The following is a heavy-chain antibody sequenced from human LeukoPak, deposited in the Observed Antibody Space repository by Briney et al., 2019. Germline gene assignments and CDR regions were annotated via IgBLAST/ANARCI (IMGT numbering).Heavy chain of an antibody. CDR2: IYTSGST. CDR1: GGSISSYY. CDR3: AREIYSYGYMCYFDY. D-gene: IGHD5-18*01. J-gene: IGHJ4*02. V-gene: IGHV4-4*07. Sequence: SETLSLTCTVSGGSISSYYWSWIRQPAGKGLEWIGRIYTSGSTNYNPSLKSRVTMSVDTSKNQFSLKLSSVTAADTAVYYCAREIYSYGYMCYFDYWGQGTLVTVSS.